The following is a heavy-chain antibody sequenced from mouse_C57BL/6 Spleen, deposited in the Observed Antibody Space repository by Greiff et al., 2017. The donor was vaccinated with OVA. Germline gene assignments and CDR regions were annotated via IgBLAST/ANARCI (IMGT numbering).Heavy chain of an antibody. J-gene: IGHJ2*01. V-gene: IGHV1-53*01. Sequence: QVQLQQPGTELVKPGASVKLSCKASGYTFTSYWMHWVKQRPGQGLEWIGNINPSNGGTNYNEKFKSKATMTVDKSSSTAYMQLSSLTSEDSAVYYWAREGPDGLVDYWGQGPTLTVSS. D-gene: IGHD2-3*01. CDR3: AREGPDGLVDY. CDR2: INPSNGGT. CDR1: GYTFTSYW.